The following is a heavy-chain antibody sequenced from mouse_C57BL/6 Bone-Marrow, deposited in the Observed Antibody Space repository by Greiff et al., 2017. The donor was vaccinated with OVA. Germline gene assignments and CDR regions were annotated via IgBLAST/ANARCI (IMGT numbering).Heavy chain of an antibody. CDR1: GYTFTSYG. CDR3: ARSTYYSNPDY. Sequence: VQLQQSGAELARPGASVKLSCKASGYTFTSYGISWVKQRTGQGLEWIGEIYPRSGNTYYNQKFKDKATLTADKSSSTAYMELRSLTSEDSAVYFCARSTYYSNPDYWGQGTTLTVSS. CDR2: IYPRSGNT. J-gene: IGHJ2*01. D-gene: IGHD2-5*01. V-gene: IGHV1-81*01.